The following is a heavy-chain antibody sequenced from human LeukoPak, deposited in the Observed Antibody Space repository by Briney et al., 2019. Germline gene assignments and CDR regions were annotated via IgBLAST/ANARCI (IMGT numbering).Heavy chain of an antibody. V-gene: IGHV1-69*01. Sequence: SLKVSCKASGGTFSSYAISWVRQAPGQGLEWMGGIIPIFGTANYAQKSQGRVTITADESTSTAYMELSSLRSEDTAVYYCARGDFWSGYYLYYYYYMDVWGKGTTVTVSS. D-gene: IGHD3-3*01. CDR1: GGTFSSYA. J-gene: IGHJ6*03. CDR2: IIPIFGTA. CDR3: ARGDFWSGYYLYYYYYMDV.